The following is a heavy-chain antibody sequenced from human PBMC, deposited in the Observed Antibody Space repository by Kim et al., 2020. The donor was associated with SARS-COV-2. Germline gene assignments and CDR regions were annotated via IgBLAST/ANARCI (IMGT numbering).Heavy chain of an antibody. CDR1: GFTFSSYA. D-gene: IGHD3-22*01. Sequence: GGSLRLSCAASGFTFSSYAMSWVRQAPGKGLEWVSTLSGSGGSTYYADSVKGRFTISRDNSKNTLYLQMNSLRAEDTAVYYCAKFSNYYSSHIDYWGQGTLVTVSS. J-gene: IGHJ4*02. CDR3: AKFSNYYSSHIDY. V-gene: IGHV3-23*01. CDR2: LSGSGGST.